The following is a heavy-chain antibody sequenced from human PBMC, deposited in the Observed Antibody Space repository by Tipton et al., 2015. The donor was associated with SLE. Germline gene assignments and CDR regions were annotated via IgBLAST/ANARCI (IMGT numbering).Heavy chain of an antibody. CDR2: IYFSGTT. CDR3: AREGSYHWFGP. Sequence: TLSLTCTVSGGSINVGYYWTWLRQYPGKGPEWIGNIYFSGTTSYNPSLKSRLTISLEKSQNQFSLKLSSVTAADTAVDYGAREGSYHWFGPWGQGTRVTFSS. CDR1: GGSINVGYY. D-gene: IGHD3-16*01. V-gene: IGHV4-31*03. J-gene: IGHJ5*02.